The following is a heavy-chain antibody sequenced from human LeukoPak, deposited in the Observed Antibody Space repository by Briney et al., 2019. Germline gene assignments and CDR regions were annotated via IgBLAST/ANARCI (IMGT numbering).Heavy chain of an antibody. CDR3: ARDFGGTLKTALDY. Sequence: GGSLRLSCAASGFTFSSYAMSWVRQAPGKGLEWVSSIANSIIHIYYADSVKGRFTISRDNAKNSLYLQMDSLRAEDTAVYYCARDFGGTLKTALDYWGQGTLVTVSS. CDR1: GFTFSSYA. J-gene: IGHJ4*02. D-gene: IGHD4-23*01. CDR2: IANSIIHI. V-gene: IGHV3-21*01.